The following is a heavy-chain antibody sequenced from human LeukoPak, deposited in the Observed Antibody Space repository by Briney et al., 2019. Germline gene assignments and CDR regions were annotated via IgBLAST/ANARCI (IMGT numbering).Heavy chain of an antibody. Sequence: SETLSLTCTVSAGSISSYYWSWIRKPPGKGLEWIGYIYYSGSTNYNPSLKSRVTISVDTSKNQFSLKLSSVSAADTAVYYCARGIVAVVTDAFDIWGQGTMVTVSS. V-gene: IGHV4-59*01. CDR1: AGSISSYY. CDR3: ARGIVAVVTDAFDI. J-gene: IGHJ3*02. D-gene: IGHD3-22*01. CDR2: IYYSGST.